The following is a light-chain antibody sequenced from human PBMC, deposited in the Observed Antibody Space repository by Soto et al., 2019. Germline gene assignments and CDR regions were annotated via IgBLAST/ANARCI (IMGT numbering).Light chain of an antibody. CDR1: SSNIGAGYD. CDR3: QSYHSSLSGFVV. J-gene: IGLJ2*01. V-gene: IGLV1-40*01. Sequence: QSVLTQPPSVSGAPGQRVTISCTGSSSNIGAGYDVHWYQQLPGTAPKLLIYGNSNRPSGVPDRFSGSKSGTSASLAITGLQAEDEAEYYCQSYHSSLSGFVVFGGGTKLTVL. CDR2: GNS.